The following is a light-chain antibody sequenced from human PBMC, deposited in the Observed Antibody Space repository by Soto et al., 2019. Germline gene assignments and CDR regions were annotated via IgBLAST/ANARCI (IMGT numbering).Light chain of an antibody. CDR3: QQYYSYPRT. Sequence: AIRMTQSPSSFSASTGDRVTITCRASQGISSYLAWYQQKPGKAPKLLIYAASTLQSGVPLRFSGSGSGTDFTLTISCLQSEEFATYYCQQYYSYPRTFGQGTRWIS. CDR1: QGISSY. V-gene: IGKV1-8*01. CDR2: AAS. J-gene: IGKJ1*01.